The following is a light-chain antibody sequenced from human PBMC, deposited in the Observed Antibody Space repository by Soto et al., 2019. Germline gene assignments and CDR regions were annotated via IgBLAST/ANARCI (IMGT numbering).Light chain of an antibody. V-gene: IGLV2-11*01. CDR3: CSYAGSYTYV. CDR1: SSDVGGYNY. J-gene: IGLJ1*01. CDR2: DVS. Sequence: QSALTQPRSVSGSPGQSVTISCTGTSSDVGGYNYVSWYQQHPGKAPKLMICDVSKRPSGVPDRFSGSKSDNTASLTISGLQAEDEADYYCCSYAGSYTYVFGTGTKVTVL.